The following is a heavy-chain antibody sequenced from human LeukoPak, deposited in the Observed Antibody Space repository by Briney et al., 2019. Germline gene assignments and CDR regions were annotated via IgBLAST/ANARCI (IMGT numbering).Heavy chain of an antibody. D-gene: IGHD1-26*01. J-gene: IGHJ6*03. V-gene: IGHV3-74*01. CDR1: GFTLSSYG. Sequence: GESLRLSCAASGFTLSSYGMYWVRQAPGKGLVWVSHINSDGSSTTYADSVKGRFTISRDNAKNTLYLQMNSLRAEDTAVYYCATAGAPYYYYYMDVWGKGTTVTISS. CDR2: INSDGSST. CDR3: ATAGAPYYYYYMDV.